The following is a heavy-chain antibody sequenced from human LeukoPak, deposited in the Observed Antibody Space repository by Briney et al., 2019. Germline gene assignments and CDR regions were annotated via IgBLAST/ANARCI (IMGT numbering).Heavy chain of an antibody. V-gene: IGHV3-30*01. Sequence: PGRSLRLSCAASGFTFSTYAMHWVRQAPGKGLEGVAVISSDGNNTYYADSVKGRFTVSRDNSTNTVFLQVNSLRSEDTAIYYCARSSRWLQLGGDSWGQGTLVTASS. J-gene: IGHJ4*02. CDR3: ARSSRWLQLGGDS. CDR2: ISSDGNNT. D-gene: IGHD5-24*01. CDR1: GFTFSTYA.